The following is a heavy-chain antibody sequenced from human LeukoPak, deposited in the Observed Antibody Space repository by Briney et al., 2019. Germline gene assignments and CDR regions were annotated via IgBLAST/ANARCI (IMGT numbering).Heavy chain of an antibody. J-gene: IGHJ4*02. V-gene: IGHV3-33*01. CDR1: GFIFSSYG. CDR3: ARLRSGIFDY. D-gene: IGHD3-10*01. CDR2: IWYDGSNK. Sequence: GGSLRLSCVASGFIFSSYGMHWVRQAPGKGLEWVAVIWYDGSNKYYADSVKGRFTISRDNSKNTLFLQMNSLRTEDTAVYYCARLRSGIFDYWGQGTLVTVSS.